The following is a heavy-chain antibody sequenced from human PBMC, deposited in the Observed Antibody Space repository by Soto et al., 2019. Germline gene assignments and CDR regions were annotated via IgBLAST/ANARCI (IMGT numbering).Heavy chain of an antibody. CDR1: GGSFSGYY. CDR3: ARGRRRSLDY. Sequence: QVQLQQWGAGLLKPSETLSLTCAVYGGSFSGYYCSWIRQPPGKGLEWIGEINHSGSTNYNPSLKRRVTISVDTSKNQFSLKLSSVTAADTAVYYCARGRRRSLDYWGQGTLVTVSS. J-gene: IGHJ4*02. D-gene: IGHD1-26*01. CDR2: INHSGST. V-gene: IGHV4-34*01.